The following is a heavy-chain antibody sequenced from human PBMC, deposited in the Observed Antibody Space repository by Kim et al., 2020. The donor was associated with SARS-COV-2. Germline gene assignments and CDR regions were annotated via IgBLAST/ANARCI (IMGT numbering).Heavy chain of an antibody. D-gene: IGHD2-15*01. Sequence: ASVKVSCKASGYTFTSYYMHWVRQAPGQGLAWMGIINPSGGSTSYAQKFQGRVTMTRDASTSTVYMELSSLRSEDTAVYYCARGTASSICSGGSCYSGRLRGYYFDYWGQGTLVTVSS. V-gene: IGHV1-46*01. CDR2: INPSGGST. J-gene: IGHJ4*02. CDR3: ARGTASSICSGGSCYSGRLRGYYFDY. CDR1: GYTFTSYY.